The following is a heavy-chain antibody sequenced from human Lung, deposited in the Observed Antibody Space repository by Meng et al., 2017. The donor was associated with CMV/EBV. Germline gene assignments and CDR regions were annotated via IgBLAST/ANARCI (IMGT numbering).Heavy chain of an antibody. CDR3: ARGRRISSRTKYYGLDV. Sequence: GESLKTPRAASGFTFSTYPMHWVRQAPGKGPEWVAVISYNGNNKYNADSVKGRITISRDNSKNTLYVQMDSLRAEDRAVYYCARGRRISSRTKYYGLDVWGQGXTVTVSS. D-gene: IGHD6-6*01. V-gene: IGHV3-30-3*01. CDR1: GFTFSTYP. CDR2: ISYNGNNK. J-gene: IGHJ6*02.